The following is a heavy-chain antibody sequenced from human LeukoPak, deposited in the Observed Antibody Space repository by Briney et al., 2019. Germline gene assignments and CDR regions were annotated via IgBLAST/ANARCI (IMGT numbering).Heavy chain of an antibody. CDR1: GDSVPSDRAA. CDR2: TYYRAQWFL. V-gene: IGHV6-1*01. CDR3: ARGSGYYDTASFSFVDN. Sequence: SQTLSLTCAISGDSVPSDRAAWNWLTQSPSRGLEWLGSTYYRAQWFLDYAVSVKTRITIKSDTSRNQFSLELNSVTPEDTGVYYCARGSGYYDTASFSFVDNWGQGTLVTVSS. D-gene: IGHD3-22*01. J-gene: IGHJ4*02.